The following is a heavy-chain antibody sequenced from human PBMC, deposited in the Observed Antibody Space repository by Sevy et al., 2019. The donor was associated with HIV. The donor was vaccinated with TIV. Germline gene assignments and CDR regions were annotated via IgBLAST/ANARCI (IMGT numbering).Heavy chain of an antibody. J-gene: IGHJ4*02. D-gene: IGHD1-26*01. CDR1: GFTFSSYV. CDR3: ARDLVGATSD. V-gene: IGHV3-30*04. CDR2: IWDDGSDK. Sequence: GGSLRLSCAASGFTFSSYVMHWVRQAPGKGLEWVALIWDDGSDKCYADSVKGRFTISRDNSKNMLYLQMNSLRPEDTAVYYCARDLVGATSDWGQGTLVTVSS.